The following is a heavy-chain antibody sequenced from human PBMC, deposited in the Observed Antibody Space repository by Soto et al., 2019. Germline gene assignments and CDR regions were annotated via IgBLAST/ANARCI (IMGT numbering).Heavy chain of an antibody. CDR1: GFTFSSYS. V-gene: IGHV3-21*01. J-gene: IGHJ6*02. D-gene: IGHD2-8*01. Sequence: PGGSLRLSCAASGFTFSSYSINWVRQAPGKGLEWVSSISSSSSYIYYADSVKGRFTISRDNAKNSLYLQMNSLRAEDTAVYYCARPAHSDCTNGVCYRADYYYGMDVWGQGTTVTVSS. CDR2: ISSSSSYI. CDR3: ARPAHSDCTNGVCYRADYYYGMDV.